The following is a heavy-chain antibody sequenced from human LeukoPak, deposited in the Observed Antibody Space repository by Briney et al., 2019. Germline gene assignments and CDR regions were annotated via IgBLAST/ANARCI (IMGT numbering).Heavy chain of an antibody. J-gene: IGHJ3*02. CDR1: GFTFGDYA. D-gene: IGHD3-10*01. CDR2: IKQDGSEK. V-gene: IGHV3-7*01. CDR3: ARVKRGAAYDAFDI. Sequence: PGGSLRLSCTASGFTFGDYAMSWVRQAPGKGLEWVANIKQDGSEKYYVDSVKGRFTISRDNAKNSLYLQMNSLRAEDTAVYYCARVKRGAAYDAFDIWGQGTMVTVSP.